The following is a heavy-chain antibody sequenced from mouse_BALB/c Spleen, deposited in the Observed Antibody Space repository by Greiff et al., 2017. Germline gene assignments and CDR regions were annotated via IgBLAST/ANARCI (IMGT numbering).Heavy chain of an antibody. V-gene: IGHV5-17*02. CDR2: ISSGSSTI. J-gene: IGHJ3*01. CDR3: ARDLSGTGAWFAY. D-gene: IGHD4-1*01. CDR1: GFTFSSFG. Sequence: EVKLMESGGGLVQPGGSRKLSCAASGFTFSSFGMHWVRQAPEKGLEWVAYISSGSSTIYYADTVKGRFTISRDNPKNTLFLQMTSLRSADTAMYYCARDLSGTGAWFAYWGQGTLVTVSA.